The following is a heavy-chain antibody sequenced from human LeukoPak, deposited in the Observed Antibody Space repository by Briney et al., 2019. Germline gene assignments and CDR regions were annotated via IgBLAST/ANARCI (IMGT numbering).Heavy chain of an antibody. J-gene: IGHJ5*02. Sequence: GASVKVSCKASGYTFTSYYMHWVRQAPGQGLEWMGIINPNSGNTGYAQKFQGRVTMTRNTSISTAYMELSSLRSEDTAVYYCARGFRGSGWSYWFDPWGQGTLVTVSS. CDR2: INPNSGNT. CDR1: GYTFTSYY. CDR3: ARGFRGSGWSYWFDP. D-gene: IGHD6-19*01. V-gene: IGHV1-8*02.